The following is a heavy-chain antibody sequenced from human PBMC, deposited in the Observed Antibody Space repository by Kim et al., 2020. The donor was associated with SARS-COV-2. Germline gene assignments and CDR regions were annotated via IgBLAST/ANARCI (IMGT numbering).Heavy chain of an antibody. V-gene: IGHV4-34*01. J-gene: IGHJ6*02. CDR1: GGSFSDYT. CDR2: INHSGGT. Sequence: SETLSLTCAVYGGSFSDYTWSWIRQPPGKGLEWIGEINHSGGTNLSPSLKSRIAISVDTSKSQLSLRLKSMTATDTAVYYCARGRAGVVPAPVLGLGPWYDYYAMDVWGRGTPVAVSS. D-gene: IGHD3-3*01. CDR3: ARGRAGVVPAPVLGLGPWYDYYAMDV.